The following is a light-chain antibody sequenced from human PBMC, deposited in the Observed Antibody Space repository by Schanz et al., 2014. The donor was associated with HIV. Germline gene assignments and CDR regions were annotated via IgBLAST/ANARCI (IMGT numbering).Light chain of an antibody. V-gene: IGKV3-20*01. CDR3: QQYKGYVRT. CDR1: QSISSSL. J-gene: IGKJ1*01. CDR2: AAS. Sequence: IVLTQSPGTLSLSPGERGTLSCRASQSISSSLLAWYQKKPGQAPTLLIYAASSRASGIPDRFSGSGSGADFTLTIISLQPDDFATYYCQQYKGYVRTFGQGTRVEV.